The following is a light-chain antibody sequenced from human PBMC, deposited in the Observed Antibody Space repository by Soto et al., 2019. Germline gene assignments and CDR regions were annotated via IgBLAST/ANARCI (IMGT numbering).Light chain of an antibody. J-gene: IGKJ3*01. CDR2: GAS. Sequence: EIVMTQSPATLSVSPGERATLSCRASQSVSSNLAWYQQKPGQAPRLLIYGASTRATGIPAMFSGSGSGTEFTLTISSLQSEDFAVYYCQQYNNWPPATFGPGTKVDI. CDR3: QQYNNWPPAT. CDR1: QSVSSN. V-gene: IGKV3-15*01.